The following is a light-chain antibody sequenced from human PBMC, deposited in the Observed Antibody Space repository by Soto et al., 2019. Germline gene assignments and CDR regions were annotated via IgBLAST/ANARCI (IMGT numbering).Light chain of an antibody. CDR1: QSITIY. J-gene: IGKJ4*01. CDR3: QQSLTTPLT. V-gene: IGKV1-39*01. Sequence: DIQMTQSPSSLSASVGDRVTIPCRARQSITIYLNWYQQKPGKAPKLLIFATSSLQSGVPSWISGSGSGTDFTLTISSLQPEDLATYYCQQSLTTPLTFGGGTKVEIK. CDR2: ATS.